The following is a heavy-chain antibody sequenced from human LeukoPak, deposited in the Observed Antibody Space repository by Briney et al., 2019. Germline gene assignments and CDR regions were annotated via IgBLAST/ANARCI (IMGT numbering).Heavy chain of an antibody. D-gene: IGHD5-12*01. J-gene: IGHJ4*02. Sequence: GGSLRLSCAASGFTFSSYGMHWVRQAPGKGLEWVAVISYDGSNKYYAVSVKGRFTISRDNSKNTLYLQMNSLRAEDTAVYYCAKDSLLATIITLLFFDYWGQGTLVTVSS. CDR1: GFTFSSYG. V-gene: IGHV3-30*18. CDR3: AKDSLLATIITLLFFDY. CDR2: ISYDGSNK.